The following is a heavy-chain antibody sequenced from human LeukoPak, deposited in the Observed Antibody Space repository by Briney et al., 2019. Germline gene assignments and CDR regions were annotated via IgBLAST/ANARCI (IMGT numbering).Heavy chain of an antibody. V-gene: IGHV1-69*13. CDR2: IIPIFGTA. Sequence: GASVKVSCKASGGTFSSYAISWVRQAPGQGLEWMGGIIPIFGTANYAQKFQGRVTITADESTSTAYMELSSLRSEDTAVYYCARDLVGVVTGNWFDPWGQGTLVTVSS. CDR3: ARDLVGVVTGNWFDP. CDR1: GGTFSSYA. D-gene: IGHD2-21*02. J-gene: IGHJ5*02.